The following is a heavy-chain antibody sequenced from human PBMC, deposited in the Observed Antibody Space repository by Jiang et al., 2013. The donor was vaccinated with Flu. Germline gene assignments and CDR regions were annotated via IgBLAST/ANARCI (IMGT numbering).Heavy chain of an antibody. D-gene: IGHD2-2*01. CDR3: ASLPLTHVIVVVPAAIPG. CDR2: IYYSGST. CDR1: GGSISSSSYY. J-gene: IGHJ4*02. V-gene: IGHV4-39*01. Sequence: GSGLVKPSETLSLTCTVSGGSISSSSYYWGWIRQPPGKGLEWIGSIYYSGSTYYNPSLKSRVTISVDTSKNQFSLKLSSVTAADTAVYYCASLPLTHVIVVVPAAIPGWGQGTLVTVSS.